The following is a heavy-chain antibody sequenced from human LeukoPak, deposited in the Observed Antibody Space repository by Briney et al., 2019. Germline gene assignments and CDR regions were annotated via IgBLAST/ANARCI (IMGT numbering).Heavy chain of an antibody. V-gene: IGHV3-7*04. CDR3: AREGLWVGPDSGKTRHPYWEI. CDR1: GFTFSSYA. Sequence: GGSLRLSCAASGFTFSSYAMHWVRQAPGKGLQWVANIKQDGSDKYYVDSVKGRFTISRDNAKNSLNLQMSSLRAEDTAVYYCAREGLWVGPDSGKTRHPYWEIWGQGTMVAVSS. J-gene: IGHJ3*02. D-gene: IGHD2-21*01. CDR2: IKQDGSDK.